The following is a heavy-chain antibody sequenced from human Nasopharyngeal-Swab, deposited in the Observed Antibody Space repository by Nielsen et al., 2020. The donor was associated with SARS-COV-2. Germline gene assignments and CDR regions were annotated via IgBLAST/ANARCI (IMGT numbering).Heavy chain of an antibody. D-gene: IGHD3-3*01. V-gene: IGHV3-48*04. CDR2: ISSSSTI. J-gene: IGHJ4*02. Sequence: GESLKISCAASGFTFSSYAMSWVRQAPGKGLEWVSYISSSSTIYYADSVKGRFTISRDNAKNSLYLQMNSLRAEDTAVYYCAAGRYYDFWSGYSDYWGQGTLVTVSS. CDR3: AAGRYYDFWSGYSDY. CDR1: GFTFSSYA.